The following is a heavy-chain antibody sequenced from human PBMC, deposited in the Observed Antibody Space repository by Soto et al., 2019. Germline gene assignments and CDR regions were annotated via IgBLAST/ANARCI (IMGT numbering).Heavy chain of an antibody. J-gene: IGHJ4*02. CDR1: GFSFGTYW. D-gene: IGHD3-16*01. CDR3: ARGRDYLGGDFDY. V-gene: IGHV3-7*01. Sequence: PGGSLRLSCAVSGFSFGTYWMSWVRQAPGKGLEWLASIKQDGSERYYLDSVKGRFTISRDNSKNTLYLQMNSLRAEDTAVYYCARGRDYLGGDFDYWGQGTLVTVSS. CDR2: IKQDGSER.